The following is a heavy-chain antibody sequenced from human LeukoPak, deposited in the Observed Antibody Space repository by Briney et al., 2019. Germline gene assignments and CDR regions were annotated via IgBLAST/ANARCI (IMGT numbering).Heavy chain of an antibody. CDR2: IYHSGST. D-gene: IGHD6-13*01. CDR3: ARGSVSSSWSFDY. CDR1: GYSISSGHY. Sequence: SETLSLTFTVSGYSISSGHYWGWIPQPPGKGLEWIGSIYHSGSTYYNPSLKSRVTISVDTSKNQFSLKLSSVTAADTAVYYCARGSVSSSWSFDYWGQGTLVTVSS. J-gene: IGHJ4*02. V-gene: IGHV4-38-2*02.